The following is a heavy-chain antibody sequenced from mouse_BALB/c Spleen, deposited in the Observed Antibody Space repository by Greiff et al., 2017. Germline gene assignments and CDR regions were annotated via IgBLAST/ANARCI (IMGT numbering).Heavy chain of an antibody. V-gene: IGHV5-12-2*01. CDR3: ARLLRPYYFDY. CDR2: ISNGGGST. D-gene: IGHD1-2*01. Sequence: EVMLVESGGGLVQPGGSLKLSCAASGFTFSSYTMSWVRQTPEKRLEWVAYISNGGGSTYYPDTVKGRFTISRDNAKNTLYLQMSSLKSEDTAMYYCARLLRPYYFDYWGQGTTLTVSS. J-gene: IGHJ2*01. CDR1: GFTFSSYT.